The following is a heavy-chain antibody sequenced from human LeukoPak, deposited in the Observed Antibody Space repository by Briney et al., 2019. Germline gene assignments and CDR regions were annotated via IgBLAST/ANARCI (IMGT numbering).Heavy chain of an antibody. CDR3: ARGILGIGELSSTIDN. CDR2: IYHSGST. J-gene: IGHJ4*02. D-gene: IGHD3-16*02. CDR1: GGSISRSNW. Sequence: SGTLSLTCTVSGGSISRSNWRSWVRPTPGKGLEWIGEIYHSGSTNYNPSLKSRVTISVDKSKSQFSLKLCSVTAADTAVYYCARGILGIGELSSTIDNWGQGTLVTVSS. V-gene: IGHV4-4*02.